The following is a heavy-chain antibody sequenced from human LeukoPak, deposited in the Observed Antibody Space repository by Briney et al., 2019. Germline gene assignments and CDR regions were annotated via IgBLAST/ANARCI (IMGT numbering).Heavy chain of an antibody. CDR1: GYTFTCYY. J-gene: IGHJ4*02. CDR2: INPNSGGT. D-gene: IGHD2-15*01. Sequence: ASVKVSCKASGYTFTCYYMHWVRQAPGQGLEWMGRINPNSGGTNYAQKFQGRVTMTRDTSISTAYMELSRLRSGDTAVYYCARSVCSGGSCHHGYWGQGTLVTVSS. CDR3: ARSVCSGGSCHHGY. V-gene: IGHV1-2*06.